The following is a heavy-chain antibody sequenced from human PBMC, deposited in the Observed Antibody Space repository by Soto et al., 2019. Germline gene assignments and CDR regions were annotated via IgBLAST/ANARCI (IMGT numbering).Heavy chain of an antibody. CDR3: AKVRTYYDFWRGSLDY. V-gene: IGHV3-30*18. J-gene: IGHJ4*02. D-gene: IGHD3-3*01. CDR2: ISYDGSNK. CDR1: GFTFSSYG. Sequence: GGSLRLSCAASGFTFSSYGMHWVRQAPGKGLEWVAVISYDGSNKYYADSVKGRFTISRDNSKNTLYLQMNSLRAEDTAVYYCAKVRTYYDFWRGSLDYWGQGTLVTVSS.